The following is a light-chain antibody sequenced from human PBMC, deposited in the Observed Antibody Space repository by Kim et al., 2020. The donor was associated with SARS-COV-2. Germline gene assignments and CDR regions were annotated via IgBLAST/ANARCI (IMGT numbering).Light chain of an antibody. CDR1: QGISSY. CDR3: QQLNSYPRT. CDR2: AAS. Sequence: DIQLTQSPSFLSASVGDRVTITCRASQGISSYLAWYQQKPGKAPKLLIYAASTLQSGVPSRFSGSGSGTEFTLTISSLQPEDSANYYCQQLNSYPRTFGQGTKVDIK. J-gene: IGKJ1*01. V-gene: IGKV1-9*01.